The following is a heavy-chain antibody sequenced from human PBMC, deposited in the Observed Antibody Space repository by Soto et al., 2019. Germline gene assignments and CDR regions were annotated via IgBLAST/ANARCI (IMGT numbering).Heavy chain of an antibody. CDR1: GYTFTSYG. CDR3: ARVIAAAGTSPVEYYSYYYMDV. J-gene: IGHJ6*03. CDR2: ISAYNGNT. V-gene: IGHV1-18*01. D-gene: IGHD6-13*01. Sequence: QVQLVQSGAEVKKPGASVKVSCKASGYTFTSYGISWVRQPPGQGLEWMGWISAYNGNTNYAQKLQGRVPMTTDTATSTAYMELRSLRSDDTAVYYCARVIAAAGTSPVEYYSYYYMDVWGKGTTVPVSS.